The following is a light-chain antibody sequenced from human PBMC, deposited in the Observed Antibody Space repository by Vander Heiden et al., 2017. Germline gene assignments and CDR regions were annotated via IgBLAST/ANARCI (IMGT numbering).Light chain of an antibody. CDR1: QSISSW. Sequence: DIQMTQSPSTLSASVGDRVTITCRASQSISSWLAWYQQKPGKAPKLLIEKASSLESGVPSRFSGSGSGTEFTLTISSLQPDDFATYYCQQYNSYPPTFGGGTKVEIK. CDR3: QQYNSYPPT. J-gene: IGKJ4*01. V-gene: IGKV1-5*03. CDR2: KAS.